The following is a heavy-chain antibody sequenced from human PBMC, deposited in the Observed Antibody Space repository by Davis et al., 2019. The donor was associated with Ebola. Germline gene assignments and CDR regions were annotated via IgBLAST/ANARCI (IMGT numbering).Heavy chain of an antibody. Sequence: GESLRLSCAASGFTFSSYGMHWVRQAPGKGLEWVAVISYDGSNKYYADSVKGRFTISRDNSKNTLYLQMNSLRAEDTAVYYCAKDRSDLEWLSRNYYYYYGMDVWGQGTTVTVSS. CDR3: AKDRSDLEWLSRNYYYYYGMDV. D-gene: IGHD3-3*01. J-gene: IGHJ6*02. CDR2: ISYDGSNK. V-gene: IGHV3-30*18. CDR1: GFTFSSYG.